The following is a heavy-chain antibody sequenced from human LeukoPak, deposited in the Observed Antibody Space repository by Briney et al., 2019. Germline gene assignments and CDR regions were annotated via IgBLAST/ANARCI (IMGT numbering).Heavy chain of an antibody. CDR3: VNNLGYGWFDP. CDR2: MYTSGST. D-gene: IGHD5-18*01. Sequence: PSETLSLTCTVSGGSISSYYWSWIRQPAGKGLEWIGRMYTSGSTHYNPSLRSRVTMSLDTSKNQFSLKLNSVTAADTAVYYCVNNLGYGWFDPWGQGTLVTVSS. J-gene: IGHJ5*02. CDR1: GGSISSYY. V-gene: IGHV4-4*07.